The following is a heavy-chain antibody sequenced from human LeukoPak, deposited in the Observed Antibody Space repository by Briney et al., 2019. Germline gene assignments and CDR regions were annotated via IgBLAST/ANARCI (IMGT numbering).Heavy chain of an antibody. Sequence: PGGSLRLSCAASGFTFSSYSMNWVRQAPGKGLEWVSIIQSAGNTYYADSVKGRFTISRDDSKNTLYLQMNSLRVEDTAIYYCARMLFCSGGSCQDHWGQGTRVTVSS. V-gene: IGHV3-53*01. CDR1: GFTFSSYS. CDR2: IQSAGNT. J-gene: IGHJ4*02. CDR3: ARMLFCSGGSCQDH. D-gene: IGHD2-15*01.